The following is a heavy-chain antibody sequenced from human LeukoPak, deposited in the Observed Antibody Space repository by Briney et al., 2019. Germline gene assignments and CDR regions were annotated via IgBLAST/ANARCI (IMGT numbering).Heavy chain of an antibody. CDR1: GFSLSTSGMC. CDR3: ARIQVVTAPYYYYYYMDV. V-gene: IGHV2-70*11. D-gene: IGHD2-21*02. J-gene: IGHJ6*03. CDR2: IDWDDYK. Sequence: SGPTLVNPTQTLTLTCTFSGFSLSTSGMCVSWIRQPPGKALEWLARIDWDDYKYYTTSLKTRLTISKDTSKNQVVLTMTNMDPVDTATYYCARIQVVTAPYYYYYYMDVWGKGTTVTVSS.